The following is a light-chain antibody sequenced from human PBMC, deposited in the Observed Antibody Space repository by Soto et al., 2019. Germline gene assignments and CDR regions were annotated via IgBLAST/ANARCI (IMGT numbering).Light chain of an antibody. V-gene: IGLV1-51*02. J-gene: IGLJ1*01. Sequence: QSVLTQPPSVSAAPGQKVTISCAGSSSNIGINYVSWYQQIPGTAPKLLIYESDKRPSGIPDRFSGSKSGTSATLVITGLQTGDEADYYCGTWDSYLLSYVFGTGTKV. CDR1: SSNIGINY. CDR3: GTWDSYLLSYV. CDR2: ESD.